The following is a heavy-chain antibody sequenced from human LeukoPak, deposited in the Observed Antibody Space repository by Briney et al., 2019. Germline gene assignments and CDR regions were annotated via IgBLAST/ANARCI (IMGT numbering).Heavy chain of an antibody. Sequence: GGSLRLSCAASGFTFSSYAMHWVRQAPGKGLEWVAVISYDGSNKYYADSVKGRFTISRDNSKNTLYLQMNSLRAEDTAVYYCARNEEGSLFDYWGQGTLVTVSS. CDR1: GFTFSSYA. CDR3: ARNEEGSLFDY. D-gene: IGHD3-10*01. CDR2: ISYDGSNK. J-gene: IGHJ4*02. V-gene: IGHV3-30-3*01.